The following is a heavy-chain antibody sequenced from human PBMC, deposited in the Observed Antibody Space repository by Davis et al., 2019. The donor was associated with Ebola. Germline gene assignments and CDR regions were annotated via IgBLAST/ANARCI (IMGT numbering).Heavy chain of an antibody. CDR3: ARESYYYDSSGYYVYFDY. D-gene: IGHD3-22*01. CDR1: GFTFSSYA. J-gene: IGHJ4*02. CDR2: NGGFGGGT. Sequence: GSLRLSCVASGFTFSSYAMGWVRQTPEKGLQWVSTNGGFGGGTFYADSVRGRFTISRDNSRNTLDLEMNSLRAEDTAVYYCARESYYYDSSGYYVYFDYWGQGTLVTVSS. V-gene: IGHV3-23*01.